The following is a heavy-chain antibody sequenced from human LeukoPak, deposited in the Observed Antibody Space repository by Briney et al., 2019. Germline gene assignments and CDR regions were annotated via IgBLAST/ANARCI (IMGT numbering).Heavy chain of an antibody. J-gene: IGHJ5*02. D-gene: IGHD2-2*02. CDR1: GFTFSSFP. CDR3: AKTSYCSSTSCYRENWFDP. CDR2: ISDSGGDT. V-gene: IGHV3-23*01. Sequence: HTGGSLRLSCAASGFTFSSFPMSWVRQAPGKGLEGVSVISDSGGDTHYADSVKGRFTISRDNSKNTLYLQMNSLRAEDTAVYYCAKTSYCSSTSCYRENWFDPWGQGTLVTVSS.